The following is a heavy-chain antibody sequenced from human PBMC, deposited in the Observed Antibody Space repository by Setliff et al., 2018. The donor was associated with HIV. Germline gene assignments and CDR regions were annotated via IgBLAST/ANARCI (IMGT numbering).Heavy chain of an antibody. D-gene: IGHD6-13*01. CDR1: GASITTHW. Sequence: SETLSLTCTVSGASITTHWWSWIRQPPGKGLEWIGSVYYSGSTYYNPSLTSRVTISVDTSKNQFSLKLSSVTAADTAVYYCARGGGSSWSHFDCWGQGTLVTVSS. J-gene: IGHJ4*02. CDR2: VYYSGST. CDR3: ARGGGSSWSHFDC. V-gene: IGHV4-59*11.